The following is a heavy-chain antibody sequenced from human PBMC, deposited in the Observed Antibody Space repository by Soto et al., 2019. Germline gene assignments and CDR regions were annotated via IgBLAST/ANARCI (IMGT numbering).Heavy chain of an antibody. CDR3: ATDGSYAQHV. CDR2: INSDGTTT. CDR1: GFTFSNTW. D-gene: IGHD2-2*01. Sequence: EVQLVVSRGGLVQPGGSLRLSCAASGFTFSNTWMHWVRQAPGKGLVWVSHINSDGTTTTYADSVKGRFTISRDNAKNTVHLQMNSLRAEDTAVYYCATDGSYAQHVWGQGTTVTVSS. V-gene: IGHV3-74*01. J-gene: IGHJ6*02.